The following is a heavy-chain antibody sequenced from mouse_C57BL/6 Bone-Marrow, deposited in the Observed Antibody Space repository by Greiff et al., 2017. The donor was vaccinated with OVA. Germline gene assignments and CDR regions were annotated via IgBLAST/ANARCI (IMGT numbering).Heavy chain of an antibody. CDR2: ISGGGGNT. Sequence: EVNVVESGGGLVKPGGSLKLSCAASGFTFSSYTMSWVRQTPEKRLEWVATISGGGGNTYYPDSVKGRFTISRDNAKNTLYLQMSSLRSEDTALYYCARQGGYGSSYAAMDYWGQGTSVTVSS. D-gene: IGHD1-1*01. CDR1: GFTFSSYT. V-gene: IGHV5-9*01. CDR3: ARQGGYGSSYAAMDY. J-gene: IGHJ4*01.